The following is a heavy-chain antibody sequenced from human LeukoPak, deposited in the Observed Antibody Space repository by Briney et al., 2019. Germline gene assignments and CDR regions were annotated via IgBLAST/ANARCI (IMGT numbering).Heavy chain of an antibody. V-gene: IGHV1-18*01. CDR3: ARDRSDIVLMDHAGRDAFDI. D-gene: IGHD2-8*01. CDR1: GYTFTSYG. J-gene: IGHJ3*02. Sequence: ASVKVSCKASGYTFTSYGISWVRQAPGQGLEWMGWISAYNGNTNYAQKLQGRVTMTTDTSTSTAYMELRSLRSDDTAVYYCARDRSDIVLMDHAGRDAFDIWGQGTMVTVSS. CDR2: ISAYNGNT.